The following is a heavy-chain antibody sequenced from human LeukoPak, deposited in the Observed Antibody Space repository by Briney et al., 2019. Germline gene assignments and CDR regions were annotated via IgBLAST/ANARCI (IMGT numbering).Heavy chain of an antibody. V-gene: IGHV4-4*07. CDR3: ARENSGSYREFDY. D-gene: IGHD1-26*01. CDR1: GGYLCRYL. J-gene: IGHJ4*02. Sequence: ETLSHTCTLSGGYLCRYLWSWIRQPAGKRREWIGHIFNSGSTNYNAYLRSRVSMSEDTSKDLFSMKLSSVAAADTAVFYCARENSGSYREFDYWGQGTLVTVSS. CDR2: IFNSGST.